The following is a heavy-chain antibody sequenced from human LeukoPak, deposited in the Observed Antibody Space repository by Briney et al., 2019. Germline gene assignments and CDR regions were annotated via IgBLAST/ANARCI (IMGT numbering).Heavy chain of an antibody. CDR3: ARDHGDYDFGY. CDR1: GGSISSYY. D-gene: IGHD4-17*01. V-gene: IGHV4-59*12. J-gene: IGHJ4*02. Sequence: SETLSLTCTVSGGSISSYYWSWIRQPPGKGLEWIGYIYYSGSTNYNPSLKSRVTMSVDTPKNQFSLKLNSVTAADTAVYFCARDHGDYDFGYWGQGTLVTVSS. CDR2: IYYSGST.